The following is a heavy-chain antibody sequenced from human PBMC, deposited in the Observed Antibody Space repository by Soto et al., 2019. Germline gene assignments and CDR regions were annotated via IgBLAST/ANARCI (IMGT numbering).Heavy chain of an antibody. D-gene: IGHD3-10*01. CDR2: IYYSGST. CDR1: GGSISSGDYY. V-gene: IGHV4-30-4*01. J-gene: IGHJ5*02. Sequence: QVQLQESGPGLIKPSQTLSLNYTVSGGSISSGDYYWSWIRQPPGKGLEWIGYIYYSGSTYYNPSLQSRVTLSVDTSKNQFSLKLSSVTAADTAVYFCARSEYYYGSGKEDNWFDPWGQGTLVTVSS. CDR3: ARSEYYYGSGKEDNWFDP.